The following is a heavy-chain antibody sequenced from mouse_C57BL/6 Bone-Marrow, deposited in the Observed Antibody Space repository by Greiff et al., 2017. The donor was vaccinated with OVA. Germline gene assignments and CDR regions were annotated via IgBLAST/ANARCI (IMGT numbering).Heavy chain of an antibody. CDR1: GYTFTSYW. Sequence: QVQLQQSGAELAKPGASVKLSCKASGYTFTSYWMHWVKQRPGQGLEWIGYINPSSGYTTYNQKFKDKATLTADKSSSTAYMQLSSLTYEDAAVYYCASNYGSSRCAYWGQGTLVTVSA. J-gene: IGHJ3*01. D-gene: IGHD1-1*01. CDR2: INPSSGYT. CDR3: ASNYGSSRCAY. V-gene: IGHV1-7*01.